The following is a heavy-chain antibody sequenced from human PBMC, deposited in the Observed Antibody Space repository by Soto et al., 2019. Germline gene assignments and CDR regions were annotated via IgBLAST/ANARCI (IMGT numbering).Heavy chain of an antibody. J-gene: IGHJ4*02. CDR2: ISGSGDST. V-gene: IGHV3-23*01. CDR3: ARRGPGTYFDY. CDR1: GFTFSSYA. D-gene: IGHD6-13*01. Sequence: EVQLLDSGGGLVQPGGSLRLSCAASGFTFSSYAMHWVRQAPGKGLEWVSVISGSGDSTYYADSVKGRFTISRDNSKNTLYLQMNSLRPEDTAVYYCARRGPGTYFDYWGQGTLVTVSS.